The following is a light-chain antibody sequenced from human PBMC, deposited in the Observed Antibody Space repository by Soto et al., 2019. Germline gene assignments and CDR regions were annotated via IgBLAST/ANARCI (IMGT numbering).Light chain of an antibody. V-gene: IGKV1-5*03. CDR2: KAS. Sequence: DIQMTQSPSTLSASVGDRVTISCRASQSASTWLAWYQQKAGKVPKLLIYKASSLETGFPSRFSGSGFGTEFTLNISSLQPDDFATYYCQQYNNLWTFGQETKVEIK. CDR1: QSASTW. J-gene: IGKJ1*01. CDR3: QQYNNLWT.